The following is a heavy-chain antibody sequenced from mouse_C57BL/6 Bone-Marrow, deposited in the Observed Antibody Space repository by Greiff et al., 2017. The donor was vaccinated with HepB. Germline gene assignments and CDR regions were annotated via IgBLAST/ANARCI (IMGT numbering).Heavy chain of an antibody. J-gene: IGHJ1*03. CDR1: GYTFTSYW. D-gene: IGHD1-1*01. CDR3: ARYYGSSSRSSFYWYFDG. CDR2: IDPNSGGT. V-gene: IGHV1-72*01. Sequence: QVQLQQPGAELVKPGASVKLSCKASGYTFTSYWMHWVKQRPGPGLEWIGRIDPNSGGTNYNEKFKSKATLTVDKPSSTAYMQLSSLTSEDSAVYYCARYYGSSSRSSFYWYFDGWGTGTTVTVSS.